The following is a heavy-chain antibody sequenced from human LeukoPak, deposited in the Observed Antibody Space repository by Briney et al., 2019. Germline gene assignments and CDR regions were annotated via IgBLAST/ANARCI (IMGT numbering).Heavy chain of an antibody. CDR3: ARDSGSYGDSKFDY. J-gene: IGHJ4*02. CDR1: GGSIRSYF. V-gene: IGHV4-59*01. D-gene: IGHD4-17*01. CDR2: IYYSGST. Sequence: PSETLSLTCTVSGGSIRSYFWSWIRLPPGKGLEWIGYIYYSGSTNYNPSLKSRVTISVDTSKNQFSLKLTSVTAADTAVYYCARDSGSYGDSKFDYRGQGTLVTVSS.